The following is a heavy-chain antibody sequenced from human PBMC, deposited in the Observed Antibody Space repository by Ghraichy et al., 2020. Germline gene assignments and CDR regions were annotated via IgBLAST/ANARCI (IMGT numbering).Heavy chain of an antibody. J-gene: IGHJ6*02. D-gene: IGHD3-3*01. CDR2: IISFLGLS. CDR3: ARGKLGVVSTYGLDV. CDR1: GGSARNSA. Sequence: SVKVSCKASGGSARNSAISGVRQAAGHGLEWLGRIISFLGLSIYAQRFRGRVTITAHKSTSIAYMALNSRRYHDTAVYYCARGKLGVVSTYGLDVWGQGRRVTFSS. V-gene: IGHV1-69*04.